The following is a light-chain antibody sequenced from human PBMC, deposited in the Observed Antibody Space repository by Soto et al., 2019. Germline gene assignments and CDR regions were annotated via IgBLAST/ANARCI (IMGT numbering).Light chain of an antibody. CDR1: QGIGNA. CDR2: GAS. CDR3: QQYNNYATWT. Sequence: ATHMYQSPSSLSASVGDRVTISCRASQGIGNALGWYQQKPGKPPKVLIYGASNLQSGVPPRFSGSGSGTEFTLTISSLQPDDFATYYCQQYNNYATWTFCQGTKVDI. V-gene: IGKV1-6*01. J-gene: IGKJ1*01.